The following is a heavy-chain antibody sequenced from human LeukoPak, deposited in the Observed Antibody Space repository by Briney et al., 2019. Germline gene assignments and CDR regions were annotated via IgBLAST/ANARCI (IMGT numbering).Heavy chain of an antibody. J-gene: IGHJ3*02. D-gene: IGHD3-3*01. V-gene: IGHV4-61*02. CDR3: ARDRTIFGVVDAFDT. CDR1: GGSISSGSYY. Sequence: SETLSLTCTVSGGSISSGSYYWSWIRQPAGKGLEWIGRIYTSGSTNYNPSLKSRVTISVDTSKNQFSLKLSSVTAADTAVYYCARDRTIFGVVDAFDTWGQGTMVTVSS. CDR2: IYTSGST.